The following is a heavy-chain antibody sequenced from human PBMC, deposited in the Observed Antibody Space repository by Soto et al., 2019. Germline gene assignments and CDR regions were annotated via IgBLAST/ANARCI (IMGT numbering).Heavy chain of an antibody. V-gene: IGHV3-11*01. J-gene: IGHJ3*02. D-gene: IGHD2-8*02. CDR3: ARSILGIGDAFDI. CDR1: GFTFSDYY. CDR2: ISNSGSRT. Sequence: QVQLVESGGGLVKPGGSLRLSCAASGFTFSDYYMSWIRQAPGKGLEWVSYISNSGSRTFYADSVEGRFTFSRDNAKNSLHLQMDSLRDEDTAVYYCARSILGIGDAFDIWGQGTMVTVSS.